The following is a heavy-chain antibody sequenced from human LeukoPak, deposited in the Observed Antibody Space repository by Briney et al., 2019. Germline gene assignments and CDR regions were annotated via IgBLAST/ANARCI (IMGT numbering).Heavy chain of an antibody. Sequence: PSETLSLTCTVSGGSVSSGSYYWSWIRQPPGKGLEWIGHIYYSGSTNYNPSLKSRVTISVDTSKNQFSLKLSSVTAADTAVYYCARSVVIRYNWFDPWGQGTLVTVSS. J-gene: IGHJ5*02. CDR3: ARSVVIRYNWFDP. CDR2: IYYSGST. V-gene: IGHV4-61*01. D-gene: IGHD3-22*01. CDR1: GGSVSSGSYY.